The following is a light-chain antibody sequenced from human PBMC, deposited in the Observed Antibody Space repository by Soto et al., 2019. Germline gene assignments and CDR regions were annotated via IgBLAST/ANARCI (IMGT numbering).Light chain of an antibody. Sequence: QSALTQPRSVSGSPGQSLTIFCTGTSSDVGGYNYVSWYQQYPGKVAKLMIYDVTKRPSGVPDRFSGSKSGNTASLTISGLQVEDEADYYCCSHAGSYTYVFGTGTKVTVL. J-gene: IGLJ1*01. CDR3: CSHAGSYTYV. CDR1: SSDVGGYNY. V-gene: IGLV2-11*01. CDR2: DVT.